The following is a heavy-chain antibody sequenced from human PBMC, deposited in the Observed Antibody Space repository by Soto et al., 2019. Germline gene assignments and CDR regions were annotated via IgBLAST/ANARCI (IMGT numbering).Heavy chain of an antibody. CDR3: ARRGYSYGLDV. J-gene: IGHJ6*02. Sequence: PVESLKISGKGSGYNFATYWIAWVRQLPGKGPEWMGIIYPGDSDTSYSPSFQGQVTISVDKSISTAYLQWNSLKASDTAVYYCARRGYSYGLDVWGQGTKVTGSS. CDR2: IYPGDSDT. V-gene: IGHV5-51*01. D-gene: IGHD5-18*01. CDR1: GYNFATYW.